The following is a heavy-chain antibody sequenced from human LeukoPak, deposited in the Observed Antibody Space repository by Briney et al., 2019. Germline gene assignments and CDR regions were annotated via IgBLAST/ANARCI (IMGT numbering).Heavy chain of an antibody. CDR1: GFTFSSYG. CDR3: AKEGKHIVATITRGLDY. D-gene: IGHD5-12*01. V-gene: IGHV3-30*18. J-gene: IGHJ4*02. CDR2: ITYDGSNK. Sequence: GGSLRLSCEASGFTFSSYGMHWVRQAPGKGLEWVAVITYDGSNKYYADSVKGRFTISRDNSKNTLYLQMNSLRAEDTAVYYCAKEGKHIVATITRGLDYWGQGTLVTVSS.